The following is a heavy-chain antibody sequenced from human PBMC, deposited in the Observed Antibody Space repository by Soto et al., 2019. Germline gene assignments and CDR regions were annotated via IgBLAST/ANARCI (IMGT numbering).Heavy chain of an antibody. CDR2: ISAYNGNT. CDR1: GYTFTSYG. V-gene: IGHV1-18*04. Sequence: ASVKVSCKASGYTFTSYGISWVRQAPGQGLEWMGWISAYNGNTNYAQKLQGRVTMTTDTSTSTAYMELRSLRSDDTAVYYCARKGPRARGGYCSSTSCYTNYNWFDPCSQGTLVIVSS. CDR3: ARKGPRARGGYCSSTSCYTNYNWFDP. D-gene: IGHD2-2*02. J-gene: IGHJ5*02.